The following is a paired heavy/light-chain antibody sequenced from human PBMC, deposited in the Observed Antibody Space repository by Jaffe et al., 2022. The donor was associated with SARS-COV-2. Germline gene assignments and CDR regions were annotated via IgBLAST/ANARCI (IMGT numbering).Light chain of an antibody. J-gene: IGKJ1*01. CDR2: AAS. Sequence: DIQMTQSPSSLSASVGDRVTITCRASQGIRNDLGWYQQKPGKAPKRLIYAASSLQSGVPSRFSGSGSGTEFTLTISSLQPEDFATYYCLQHNSYPLTFGQGTKVEIK. CDR3: LQHNSYPLT. V-gene: IGKV1-17*01. CDR1: QGIRND.
Heavy chain of an antibody. CDR1: GFTFSSYG. CDR3: AKEMYNWNDGGYYGMDV. J-gene: IGHJ6*02. V-gene: IGHV3-30*18. D-gene: IGHD1-1*01. CDR2: ISYDGSNK. Sequence: QVQLVESGGGVVQPGRSLRLSCAASGFTFSSYGMHWVRQAPGKGLEWVAVISYDGSNKYYADSVKGRFTISRDNSKNTLYLQMNSLRAEDTAVYYCAKEMYNWNDGGYYGMDVWGQGTTVTVSS.